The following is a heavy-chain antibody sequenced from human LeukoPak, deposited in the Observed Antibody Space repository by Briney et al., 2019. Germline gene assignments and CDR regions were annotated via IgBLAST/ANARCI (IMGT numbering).Heavy chain of an antibody. CDR1: GFTFSSYA. CDR2: ISGSGGST. J-gene: IGHJ4*02. D-gene: IGHD2-15*01. Sequence: GGSLRLSCAASGFTFSSYAMSWVRQAPGKGLEWVSAISGSGGSTYYADSVKGRFTISRDNSKNTLYLQMNSLRAEDTAVYYCAKEKLYCSGGSCYSGYYFVYWGQGTLVTVSS. CDR3: AKEKLYCSGGSCYSGYYFVY. V-gene: IGHV3-23*01.